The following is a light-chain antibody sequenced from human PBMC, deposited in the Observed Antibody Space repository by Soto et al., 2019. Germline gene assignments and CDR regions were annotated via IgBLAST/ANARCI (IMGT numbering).Light chain of an antibody. CDR2: EVS. CDR3: SSYTSSSTRV. V-gene: IGLV2-14*03. J-gene: IGLJ1*01. CDR1: SSDVGAYDY. Sequence: QSALTQPASVSGSPGQSITISCTGTSSDVGAYDYVSWYQQHPDKAPKLMIYEVSNRPSGVSNRFSGSKSVNTATLTISGLQAEDEADYDCSSYTSSSTRVFGTGTKLTVL.